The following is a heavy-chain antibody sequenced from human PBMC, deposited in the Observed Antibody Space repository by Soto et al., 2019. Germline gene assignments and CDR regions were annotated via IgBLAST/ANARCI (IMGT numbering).Heavy chain of an antibody. J-gene: IGHJ4*02. CDR2: VNGGGDST. CDR3: VKDVGYGFILFDF. CDR1: GFTFSSFG. Sequence: GGSLRLSCIASGFTFSSFGMTWVRQAPGKGLEWVSTVNGGGDSTHYADSVKGRFSIFRDNSKNTVYLQMNSLRAEDTAIYYCVKDVGYGFILFDFWGQGTLVTVSS. V-gene: IGHV3-23*01. D-gene: IGHD3-10*01.